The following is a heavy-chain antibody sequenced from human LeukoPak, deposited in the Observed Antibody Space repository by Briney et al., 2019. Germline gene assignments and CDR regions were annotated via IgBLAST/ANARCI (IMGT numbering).Heavy chain of an antibody. CDR1: GGSISSSNYY. Sequence: PSETLSLTXTVSGGSISSSNYYWGWIRQPPGKGLEWIGSIYDSGSTYYNPSLQSRVTISVDTSKNQFSLQLSSVTAADTAVYYCAMPLISTAMGAFDIWGQGTMVTVSS. CDR3: AMPLISTAMGAFDI. J-gene: IGHJ3*02. V-gene: IGHV4-39*01. D-gene: IGHD2-2*01. CDR2: IYDSGST.